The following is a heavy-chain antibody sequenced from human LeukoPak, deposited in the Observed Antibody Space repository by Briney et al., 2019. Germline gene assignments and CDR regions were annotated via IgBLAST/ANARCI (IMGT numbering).Heavy chain of an antibody. CDR2: IYSGGST. CDR3: ARDLDDYDFWSGYYSPRAADY. D-gene: IGHD3-3*01. Sequence: PGGSLRLSCAASGFTVSSNYMSWVRQAPGKGLEWVSVIYSGGSTYYADSVKGRFTISRDNSKNTLYLQMNSLRAEDTAVYYCARDLDDYDFWSGYYSPRAADYWGQGTLVTVSS. CDR1: GFTVSSNY. V-gene: IGHV3-66*01. J-gene: IGHJ4*02.